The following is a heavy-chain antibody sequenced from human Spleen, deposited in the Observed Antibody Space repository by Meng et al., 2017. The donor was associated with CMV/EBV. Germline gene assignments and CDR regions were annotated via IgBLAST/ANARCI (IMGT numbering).Heavy chain of an antibody. CDR2: IYYSGST. V-gene: IGHV4-59*12. D-gene: IGHD3-3*01. Sequence: GSLRLSCTVSGGSISSYYWSWIRQPPGKGLEWIGYIYYSGSTYYNPSLKSRVTISVDTSKIQFSLKLSSVTAADTAVYYCARDGTLTYYDFWSGYPPGYFDYWGQGTLVTVSS. CDR1: GGSISSYY. J-gene: IGHJ4*02. CDR3: ARDGTLTYYDFWSGYPPGYFDY.